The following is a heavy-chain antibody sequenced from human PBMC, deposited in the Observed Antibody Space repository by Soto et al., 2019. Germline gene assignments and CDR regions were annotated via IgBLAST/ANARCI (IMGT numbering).Heavy chain of an antibody. J-gene: IGHJ4*02. CDR3: ARVERDCSSTSCIRDFDY. D-gene: IGHD2-2*01. V-gene: IGHV4-39*07. CDR2: MYFTGKS. CDR1: GGSMRGSGYA. Sequence: SETLSLTCTVSGGSMRGSGYAWGWIRQSPGDGLEWIGSMYFTGKSDYNPSLKSRATVEVDTSRNQFSLKLSSVTAADTAVYYCARVERDCSSTSCIRDFDYWGQGTLVTVSS.